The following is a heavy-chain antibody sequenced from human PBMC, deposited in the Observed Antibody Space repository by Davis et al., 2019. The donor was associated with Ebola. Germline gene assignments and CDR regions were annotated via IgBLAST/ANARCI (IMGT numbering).Heavy chain of an antibody. CDR3: ARDALTPSRAVIIFDY. CDR1: GGSVSGGSYY. Sequence: PSETLSLTCTVSGGSVSGGSYYWSWIRQPPGKGLEWIGYIYYSGSTNYNPSLKSRVTISVDTSKNQFSLKLSSVTAADTAVYYCARDALTPSRAVIIFDYWGQGTLVTVSS. CDR2: IYYSGST. J-gene: IGHJ4*02. V-gene: IGHV4-61*01. D-gene: IGHD3-3*01.